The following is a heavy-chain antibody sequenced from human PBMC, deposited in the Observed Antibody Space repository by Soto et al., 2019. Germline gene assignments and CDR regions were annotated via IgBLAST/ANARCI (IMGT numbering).Heavy chain of an antibody. CDR1: GGSISSSSYY. CDR2: IYYSGST. D-gene: IGHD3-10*01. Sequence: QLQLQESGPGLVKPSETLSLTCTVSGGSISSSSYYWGWIRQPPGKGLEWIGSIYYSGSTYYNPSLKSRVTISVDTSKTQFSLKLSSVTAADTAVYYCASWGSGSYYFDYWGQGTLVTVSS. CDR3: ASWGSGSYYFDY. V-gene: IGHV4-39*01. J-gene: IGHJ4*02.